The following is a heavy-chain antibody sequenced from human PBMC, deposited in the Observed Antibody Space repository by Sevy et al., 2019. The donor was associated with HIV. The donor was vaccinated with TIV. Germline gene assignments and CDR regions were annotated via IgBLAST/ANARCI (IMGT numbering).Heavy chain of an antibody. CDR3: AKDKTSIAVAGTAYFDY. V-gene: IGHV3-23*01. J-gene: IGHJ4*02. CDR2: IRGSGGST. CDR1: GFTFSSYA. Sequence: GGSLRLSCAASGFTFSSYAMSWVRQAPGKGLEWVSAIRGSGGSTYYADSVKGRFTISRDNSKNTLYLQMNSLRAEDTAVYYCAKDKTSIAVAGTAYFDYWGQGTLVTVSS. D-gene: IGHD6-19*01.